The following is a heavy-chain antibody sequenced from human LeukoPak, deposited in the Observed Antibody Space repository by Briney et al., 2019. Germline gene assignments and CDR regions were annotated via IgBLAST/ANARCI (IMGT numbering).Heavy chain of an antibody. Sequence: SETLSLTCAVYGGSFSGYYWSWIRQPPGKGLEWIGEINHSGSTNYNPSLKSRVTISVDASKNQFSLKLSSVTAADTAVYYCARRRGTAPYDYWGQGTLVTVSS. CDR1: GGSFSGYY. CDR2: INHSGST. D-gene: IGHD1-1*01. V-gene: IGHV4-34*01. J-gene: IGHJ4*02. CDR3: ARRRGTAPYDY.